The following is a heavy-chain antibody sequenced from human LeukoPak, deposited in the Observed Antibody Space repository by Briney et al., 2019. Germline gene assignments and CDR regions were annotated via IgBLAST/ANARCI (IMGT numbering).Heavy chain of an antibody. Sequence: SETLSLTCTVSGGSISSSSYYWGWIRQPPGKGLEWIGNIYYSGSTYYNPSLKSRVTISVDTSKNQFSLKLSSVTAADTAVYYCARVMYYDYVWGSYRYDAFDYWGQGTLVTVSS. D-gene: IGHD3-16*02. CDR1: GGSISSSSYY. V-gene: IGHV4-39*01. J-gene: IGHJ4*02. CDR3: ARVMYYDYVWGSYRYDAFDY. CDR2: IYYSGST.